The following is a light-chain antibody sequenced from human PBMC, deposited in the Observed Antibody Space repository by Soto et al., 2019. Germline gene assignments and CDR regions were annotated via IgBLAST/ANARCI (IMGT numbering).Light chain of an antibody. CDR3: QQRSNWPPIT. J-gene: IGKJ5*01. CDR2: DAS. CDR1: QSVTCNY. Sequence: EIVFNQSPGTLSLSPGERATLTCRASQSVTCNYLAWYQQKPGQAPRLLIYDASNRATGIPARFSGSGSGTDFTLTISSLEPEDFAVYYCQQRSNWPPITFGQGTRLEI. V-gene: IGKV3-11*01.